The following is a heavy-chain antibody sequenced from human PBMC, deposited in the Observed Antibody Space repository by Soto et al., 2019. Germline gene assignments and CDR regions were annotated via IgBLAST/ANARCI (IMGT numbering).Heavy chain of an antibody. J-gene: IGHJ4*02. Sequence: SETLSLTCAVSGGSISSGGYSWSWIRQPPGKGLEWIGYIYHSGSTYYNPSLKSRVTISVDRSKNQFSLKLSSVTAADTAVYYCARGGVDYYDSSGYYFDSWGQGILVTVSS. CDR2: IYHSGST. V-gene: IGHV4-30-2*01. CDR1: GGSISSGGYS. CDR3: ARGGVDYYDSSGYYFDS. D-gene: IGHD3-22*01.